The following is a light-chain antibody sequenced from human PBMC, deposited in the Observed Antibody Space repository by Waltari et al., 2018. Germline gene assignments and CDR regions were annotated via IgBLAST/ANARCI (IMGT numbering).Light chain of an antibody. CDR2: QVS. V-gene: IGLV2-14*01. CDR1: GRDIGAYDY. J-gene: IGLJ2*01. Sequence: QSALTQPASVSASLGQSITISCTGTGRDIGAYDYVSWYQQHPGKAPKLIIFQVSNRPSGVSDRFSASTSGMTASLSISGLRTDDDAIYYCSSYSTSTYPIFGGGTKVTVL. CDR3: SSYSTSTYPI.